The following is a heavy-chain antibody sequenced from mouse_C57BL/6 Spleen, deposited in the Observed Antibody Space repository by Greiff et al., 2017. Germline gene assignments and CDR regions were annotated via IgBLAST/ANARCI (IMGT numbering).Heavy chain of an antibody. CDR3: ARKSNYLAY. D-gene: IGHD2-5*01. Sequence: EVQVVESGGGLVKPVGSLKLSCAASGFTFSSYAMSWVRQTPEKRLEWVATISDGGSYTYYPDNVKGRFTISRDNAKNNLYLQMSQLKSEDTAMYYCARKSNYLAYWGQGTLVTVSA. CDR1: GFTFSSYA. CDR2: ISDGGSYT. J-gene: IGHJ3*01. V-gene: IGHV5-4*01.